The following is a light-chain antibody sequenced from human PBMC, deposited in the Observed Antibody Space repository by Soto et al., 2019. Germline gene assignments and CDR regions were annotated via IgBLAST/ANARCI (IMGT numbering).Light chain of an antibody. CDR2: EDN. CDR3: QSYDSSNPLVV. Sequence: NFMLTQPHSVSESPGKTVTISCTRSSGSIASNFVQWYQQRPGGAPTTVLYEDNQRPSGVPDRFSGSIDSSSNSASLTISGLKTEDEADYYCQSYDSSNPLVVFGGGTKLTVL. J-gene: IGLJ2*01. V-gene: IGLV6-57*04. CDR1: SGSIASNF.